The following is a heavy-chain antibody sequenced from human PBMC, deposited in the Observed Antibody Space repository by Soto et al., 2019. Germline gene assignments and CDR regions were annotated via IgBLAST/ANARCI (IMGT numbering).Heavy chain of an antibody. J-gene: IGHJ4*02. D-gene: IGHD6-19*01. CDR1: GGSTSSYY. Sequence: SETLSLTCSVSGGSTSSYYWSWIRQPPGKGLEWIGYILYSGSTNYSPSLKSRVTISVDTSKNQFSLKLTSVTAADTAVYYCARRGYSSGWYYFDYWGQGTLVTVSS. CDR2: ILYSGST. V-gene: IGHV4-59*01. CDR3: ARRGYSSGWYYFDY.